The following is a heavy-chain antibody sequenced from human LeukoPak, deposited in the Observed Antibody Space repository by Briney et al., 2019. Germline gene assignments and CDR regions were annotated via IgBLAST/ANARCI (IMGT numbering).Heavy chain of an antibody. D-gene: IGHD4-23*01. J-gene: IGHJ3*02. Sequence: SVKVSCTSSGFTFSTSAVQWVRQARGQRLEWIGWIIVGSGTTNYAQSLQGRLTITRDMSTNTAYMELSSLRSEDTAVYYCAAERYGGISDCCNFEIWGQGTMVTVSS. CDR2: IIVGSGTT. CDR3: AAERYGGISDCCNFEI. CDR1: GFTFSTSA. V-gene: IGHV1-58*01.